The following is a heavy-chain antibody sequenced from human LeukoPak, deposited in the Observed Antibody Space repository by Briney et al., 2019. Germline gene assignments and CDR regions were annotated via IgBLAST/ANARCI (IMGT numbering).Heavy chain of an antibody. J-gene: IGHJ4*02. D-gene: IGHD3-3*01. V-gene: IGHV3-23*01. Sequence: PGGSLRLSCAASGFTFSSYAMSWVRQAPGKGLEWVSATSGSGGSTYYADSVKGRFTISRDYSSNTLYLQMNSLRAEDTALYYCAASAYYVAAADAYWGQGTLVTVSS. CDR3: AASAYYVAAADAY. CDR2: TSGSGGST. CDR1: GFTFSSYA.